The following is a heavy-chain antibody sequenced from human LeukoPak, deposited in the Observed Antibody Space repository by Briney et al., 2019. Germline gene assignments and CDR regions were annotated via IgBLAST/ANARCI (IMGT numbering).Heavy chain of an antibody. V-gene: IGHV3-66*01. J-gene: IGHJ6*02. CDR3: ARGGGTAGYYYQMGV. CDR1: GFSVSNNY. D-gene: IGHD1-1*01. Sequence: PGGSLRLSCAVSGFSVSNNYVSWVRQAPGKGLEWVAIIYIAGTTYHADSVRGRFIIPRDNSKNTVYLQMNSLRADDTAVYYCARGGGTAGYYYQMGVWGQGTTVTVSS. CDR2: IYIAGTT.